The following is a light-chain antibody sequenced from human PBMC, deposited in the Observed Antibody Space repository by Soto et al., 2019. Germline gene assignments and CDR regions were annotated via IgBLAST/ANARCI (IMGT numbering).Light chain of an antibody. V-gene: IGLV2-14*03. CDR3: GSYTSSDSWV. CDR1: SSDVGGYNY. J-gene: IGLJ3*02. CDR2: DVS. Sequence: QSVLTQPASVSGSPGQSITISCTGSSSDVGGYNYVSWYQQHPGKAPKVMIYDVSNRPSGVSNRFSGSKSGNTASLTISGLQAEDEADYFCGSYTSSDSWVFGGGTRSPS.